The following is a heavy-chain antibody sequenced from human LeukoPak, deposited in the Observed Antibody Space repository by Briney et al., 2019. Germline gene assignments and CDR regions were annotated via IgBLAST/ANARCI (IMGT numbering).Heavy chain of an antibody. V-gene: IGHV4-59*08. J-gene: IGHJ4*02. CDR1: GGSISSYY. CDR3: ARLGTYYDILTGYLQLDF. D-gene: IGHD3-9*01. CDR2: IYYSGST. Sequence: NPSETLSLTCTVSGGSISSYYWSWIRQPPGKGLEWIGYIYYSGSTNYNPSLKSRVTISVDTSKNQFSLKLSSVTAADTAVYYCARLGTYYDILTGYLQLDFWGLGTLVTVSS.